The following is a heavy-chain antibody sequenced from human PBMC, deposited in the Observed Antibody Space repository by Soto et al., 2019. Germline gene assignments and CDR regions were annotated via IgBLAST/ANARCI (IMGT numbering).Heavy chain of an antibody. J-gene: IGHJ4*02. V-gene: IGHV4-30-4*01. Sequence: QVQLQESGPGLVKPSQTLSLTCTVSGGSISSGAYYWSWIRQPPGKGLEWIGYIYYSGSTYYNPSLKSRVTISVDTSKNQFSLKLSSVTAADTAVYYCARSLNGDYANFDYWGQGTLVTVSS. CDR3: ARSLNGDYANFDY. CDR1: GGSISSGAYY. CDR2: IYYSGST. D-gene: IGHD4-17*01.